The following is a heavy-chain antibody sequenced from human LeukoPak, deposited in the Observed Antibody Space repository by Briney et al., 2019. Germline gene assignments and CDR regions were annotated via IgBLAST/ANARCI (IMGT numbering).Heavy chain of an antibody. D-gene: IGHD3-22*01. CDR3: TKNYYDSGDYYYFDY. CDR2: INPNGGGT. CDR1: GYTFTGYY. J-gene: IGHJ4*02. V-gene: IGHV1-2*02. Sequence: ASVRVSCKASGYTFTGYYMHWVRQAPGQGLEWMGWINPNGGGTYYAQKFQGRVTMTRDTSISTAYMELSRLRSDDTAVYYCTKNYYDSGDYYYFDYWGQGTLVTVSS.